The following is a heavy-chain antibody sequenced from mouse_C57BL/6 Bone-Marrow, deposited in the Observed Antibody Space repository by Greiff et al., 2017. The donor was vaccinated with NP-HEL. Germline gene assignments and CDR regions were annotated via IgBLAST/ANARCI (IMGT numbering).Heavy chain of an antibody. V-gene: IGHV1-59*01. CDR1: GYTFTSYW. CDR2: IDPSDSYT. Sequence: QVQLQQPGAELVRPGTSVKLSCKASGYTFTSYWMHWVKQRPGQGLEWIGVIDPSDSYTNYNQKFKGKATLTVDTSSSTAYMQLSSLTSEDSAAFYCFLAGCAYWGQGTLVTVSA. J-gene: IGHJ3*01. CDR3: FLAGCAY.